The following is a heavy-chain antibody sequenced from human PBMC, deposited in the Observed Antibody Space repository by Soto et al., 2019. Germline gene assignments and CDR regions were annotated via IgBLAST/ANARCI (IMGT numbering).Heavy chain of an antibody. CDR3: ARAEGYRSGWADAFDI. J-gene: IGHJ3*02. CDR1: GGSISSGGYS. V-gene: IGHV4-30-2*01. CDR2: IYHSGST. Sequence: PSETLSLTCAVSGGSISSGGYSWSWVRQPPGKGLEWIGYIYHSGSTYYNPSLKSRVTISVDRSKNQFSLKLSSVTAADTAVYYCARAEGYRSGWADAFDIWGQGTMVT. D-gene: IGHD6-19*01.